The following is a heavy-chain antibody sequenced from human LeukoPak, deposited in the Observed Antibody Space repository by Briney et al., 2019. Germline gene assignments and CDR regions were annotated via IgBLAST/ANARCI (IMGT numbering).Heavy chain of an antibody. V-gene: IGHV3-21*01. CDR2: VSSSSSYI. Sequence: GGSLRLSCAASGFTFSSYSMNWVRQAPGKGLEWVSSVSSSSSYIYYADSVKGRFTIPRDNAKNSLYLQMNSLRAEDTAVYYCARDTDYDILTGSFDYWGQGTLVTVSS. CDR1: GFTFSSYS. J-gene: IGHJ4*02. D-gene: IGHD3-9*01. CDR3: ARDTDYDILTGSFDY.